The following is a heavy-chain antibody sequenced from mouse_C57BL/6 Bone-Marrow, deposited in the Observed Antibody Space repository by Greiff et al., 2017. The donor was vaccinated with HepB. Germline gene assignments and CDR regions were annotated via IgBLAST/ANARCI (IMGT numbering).Heavy chain of an antibody. CDR2: IDPSDSYT. D-gene: IGHD2-4*01. J-gene: IGHJ1*03. Sequence: QVQLQQPGAELVMPGASVKLSCKASGYTFTSYWMHWVKQRPGQGLEWIGEIDPSDSYTNYNQKFKGKSTLTVDKSSSTAYMQLSSLTSEDSAVYYCARGGIYYDYDWYFDVWGTGTTVTVSS. CDR3: ARGGIYYDYDWYFDV. V-gene: IGHV1-69*01. CDR1: GYTFTSYW.